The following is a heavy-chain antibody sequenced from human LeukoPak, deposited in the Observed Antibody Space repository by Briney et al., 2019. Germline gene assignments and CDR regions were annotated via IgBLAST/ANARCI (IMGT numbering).Heavy chain of an antibody. V-gene: IGHV1-2*02. D-gene: IGHD3-3*01. J-gene: IGHJ4*02. Sequence: ASVKVSFKASGYTFTGHYMHWVRQAPGQGLEWMGWINPNSGVTHFAQKFQGRVTMTRDTSISTASMELSSLKSVDTAVYFCARGPDGAGDFWYFEYWGQGTLVTVSS. CDR1: GYTFTGHY. CDR3: ARGPDGAGDFWYFEY. CDR2: INPNSGVT.